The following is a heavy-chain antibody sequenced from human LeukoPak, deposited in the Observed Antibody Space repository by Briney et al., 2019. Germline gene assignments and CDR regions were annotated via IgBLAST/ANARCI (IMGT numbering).Heavy chain of an antibody. J-gene: IGHJ4*02. V-gene: IGHV4-31*03. D-gene: IGHD1-26*01. Sequence: SETLSLTCTVSGGSISSGGYYWSWIRQHPGKGLEWIGYIYYSGSTYYNPSLKSRVTISVDTSKNQFSLKLSSVTAADTAVYYCARDREGLGLYCWGQGTLVTASS. CDR1: GGSISSGGYY. CDR3: ARDREGLGLYC. CDR2: IYYSGST.